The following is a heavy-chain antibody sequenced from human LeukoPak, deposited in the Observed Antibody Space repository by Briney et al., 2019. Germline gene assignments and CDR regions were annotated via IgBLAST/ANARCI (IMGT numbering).Heavy chain of an antibody. CDR2: ISSSGSTI. CDR3: AELGITMIGGV. J-gene: IGHJ6*04. Sequence: GGSLRLSRAASGFTFISYEMNWVRQAPGRGLEWVSYISSSGSTIYYADSVKGRFTISRDNAKNSLYLQMNSLRAEDTAVYYCAELGITMIGGVWGKGTTVTISS. V-gene: IGHV3-48*03. D-gene: IGHD3-10*02. CDR1: GFTFISYE.